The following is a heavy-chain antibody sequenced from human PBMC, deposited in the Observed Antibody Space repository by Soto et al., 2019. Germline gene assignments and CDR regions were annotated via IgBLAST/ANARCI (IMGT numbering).Heavy chain of an antibody. Sequence: QVQLVESGGGVVQPGRSLRLSCAASGFTFSSYGMHWVRQAPGKGLEWVAVIWYDGSNKYYADSVKGRFTISRDNSKNTLYLQMNSLRAEDTAVYYCARDGIAAAGEKLLDAFDIWGQGTMVTVSS. V-gene: IGHV3-33*01. J-gene: IGHJ3*02. CDR2: IWYDGSNK. D-gene: IGHD6-13*01. CDR3: ARDGIAAAGEKLLDAFDI. CDR1: GFTFSSYG.